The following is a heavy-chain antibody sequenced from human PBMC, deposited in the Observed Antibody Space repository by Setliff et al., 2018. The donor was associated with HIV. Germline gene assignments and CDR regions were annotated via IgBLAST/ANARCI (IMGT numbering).Heavy chain of an antibody. CDR1: GGSISSSSYY. V-gene: IGHV4-39*07. D-gene: IGHD2-2*01. CDR2: IYYSGST. CDR3: ARETRSSFAMDDASDI. J-gene: IGHJ3*02. Sequence: PSETLSLTCTVSGGSISSSSYYWGWIRQPPGKGLEWIGSIYYSGSTYYNPSLKSRVTISVDTSKNQFSPKLISVTAADTAVYYCARETRSSFAMDDASDIWGQGTMVTVSS.